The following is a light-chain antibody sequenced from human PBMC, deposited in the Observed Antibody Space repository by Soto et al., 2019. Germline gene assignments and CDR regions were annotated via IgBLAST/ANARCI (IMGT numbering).Light chain of an antibody. Sequence: DIQITHSPASLSASVGDRVTITFRASQSINNYLSWYQQKPGKAPNLLIFGASTLQSGVPSRFSVSGSGKDLTRTISSLQPEDFATYYCLHSYRTPLTLGGRTKVDIK. V-gene: IGKV1-39*01. CDR3: LHSYRTPLT. J-gene: IGKJ4*01. CDR1: QSINNY. CDR2: GAS.